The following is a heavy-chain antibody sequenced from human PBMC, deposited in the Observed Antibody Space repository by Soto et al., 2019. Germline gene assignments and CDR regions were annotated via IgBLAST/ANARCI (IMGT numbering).Heavy chain of an antibody. CDR3: ARVPDSDYGDYESLGYFDL. CDR2: IYYSGST. V-gene: IGHV4-31*03. Sequence: QVQLQESGPGLVKPSQTLSLTCTVSGGSISSGGYYWSWIRQHPGKGLEWIGYIYYSGSTYYNPSLKSRVTISVDTSKNQFSLKRSSVTAADTAVYYCARVPDSDYGDYESLGYFDLWGRGTLVTVSS. CDR1: GGSISSGGYY. J-gene: IGHJ2*01. D-gene: IGHD4-17*01.